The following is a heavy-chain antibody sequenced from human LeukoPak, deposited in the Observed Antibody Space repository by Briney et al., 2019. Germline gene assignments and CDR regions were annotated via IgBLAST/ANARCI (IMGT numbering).Heavy chain of an antibody. Sequence: SETLSLTCTVSGGSISSSSYYWGWIRQPPGKGLEWIGSIYYSGSTYYNPSLKSRVTISVDTSKSQFSLKLSSVTAADTAVYYCARRQELRFDWFDPWGQGTLVTVSS. D-gene: IGHD4-11*01. V-gene: IGHV4-39*01. CDR3: ARRQELRFDWFDP. CDR1: GGSISSSSYY. CDR2: IYYSGST. J-gene: IGHJ5*02.